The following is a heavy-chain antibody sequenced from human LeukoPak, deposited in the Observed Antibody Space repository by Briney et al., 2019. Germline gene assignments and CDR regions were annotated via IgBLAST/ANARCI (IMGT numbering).Heavy chain of an antibody. D-gene: IGHD2-2*01. CDR2: ISGGGGST. CDR3: AKVAPGYCSSTSCYRGIDY. Sequence: GGSLRLSCAASGFTFSNYAMNWVRQAPGRGVEWVLGISGGGGSTWYADSVKGRFTISRDDSKNTVYLQMNSLRAEDTAIYYCAKVAPGYCSSTSCYRGIDYWGQGTLVTVSS. J-gene: IGHJ4*02. V-gene: IGHV3-23*01. CDR1: GFTFSNYA.